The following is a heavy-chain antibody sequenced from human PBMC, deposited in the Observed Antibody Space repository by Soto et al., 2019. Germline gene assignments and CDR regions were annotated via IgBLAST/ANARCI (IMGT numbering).Heavy chain of an antibody. J-gene: IGHJ6*02. CDR1: GFTVSSNY. CDR2: IYSAGNT. Sequence: EVQLVESGGDLVQPGGSLRLSCAASGFTVSSNYMSWVRQAPGKGLEWISIIYSAGNTYYADSVKGRFTISRDNSKNTMYLHMNSLGAEDTAVYYCARDFVVGGPTINYYYGMDVWGQGTTVTVSS. D-gene: IGHD1-26*01. V-gene: IGHV3-66*01. CDR3: ARDFVVGGPTINYYYGMDV.